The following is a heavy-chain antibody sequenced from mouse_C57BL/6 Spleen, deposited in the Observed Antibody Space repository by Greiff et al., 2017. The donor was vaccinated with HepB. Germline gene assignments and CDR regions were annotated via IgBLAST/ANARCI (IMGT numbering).Heavy chain of an antibody. Sequence: QVQLKQSGAELAKPGASVKLSCKASGYTFTSYWMHWVKQRPGQGLEWIGYINPSSGYTKYNQKFKDKATLTADKSSSTAYLQLSSLTYEDSAVYYCARDHYDGSSPFAYWGQGTLVTVSA. D-gene: IGHD1-1*01. J-gene: IGHJ3*01. CDR3: ARDHYDGSSPFAY. CDR2: INPSSGYT. CDR1: GYTFTSYW. V-gene: IGHV1-7*01.